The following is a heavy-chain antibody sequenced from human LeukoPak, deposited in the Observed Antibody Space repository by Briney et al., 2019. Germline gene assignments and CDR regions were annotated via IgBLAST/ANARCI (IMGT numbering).Heavy chain of an antibody. J-gene: IGHJ6*03. CDR2: INPNSGGT. V-gene: IGHV1-2*02. CDR3: ARDQVRWPYYYYYYMDV. Sequence: GASVKVSCKASGYTFTGYYMHWVRQAPGQGLEWMGWINPNSGGTNYAQKFQGRVTMTRDTSISTAYMELSRLRSDDTAVYYCARDQVRWPYYYYYYMDVWGKGTTVTVSS. CDR1: GYTFTGYY. D-gene: IGHD3-10*01.